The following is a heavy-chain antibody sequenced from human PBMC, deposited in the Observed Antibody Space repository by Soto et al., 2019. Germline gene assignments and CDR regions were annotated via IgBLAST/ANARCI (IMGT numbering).Heavy chain of an antibody. CDR2: IYYAGST. Sequence: SETLSLTCTVSGASMISYYWSWIRQPPGRGLEWIGFIYYAGSTKYNPSLNSRVTISVDTSKNQFSLTVTSVTAADPAVYYFASRIVDNDTFDNWGQGTLVTVSS. CDR1: GASMISYY. J-gene: IGHJ4*02. CDR3: ASRIVDNDTFDN. D-gene: IGHD1-26*01. V-gene: IGHV4-59*08.